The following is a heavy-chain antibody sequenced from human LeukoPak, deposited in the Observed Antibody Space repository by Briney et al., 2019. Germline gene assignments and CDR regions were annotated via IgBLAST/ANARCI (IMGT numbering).Heavy chain of an antibody. J-gene: IGHJ6*03. CDR3: ARDGGYCSGGRCYGYYYYYMDV. Sequence: SGGSLRLSCAASGFTFSSYGMHWVRQAPGKGLEWVAFIRYDGSNKYYADSVKGRFTISRDNSKNTLYLQMNSLRAEDTAVYYCARDGGYCSGGRCYGYYYYYMDVWGKGTTVTVSS. V-gene: IGHV3-30*02. CDR2: IRYDGSNK. CDR1: GFTFSSYG. D-gene: IGHD2-15*01.